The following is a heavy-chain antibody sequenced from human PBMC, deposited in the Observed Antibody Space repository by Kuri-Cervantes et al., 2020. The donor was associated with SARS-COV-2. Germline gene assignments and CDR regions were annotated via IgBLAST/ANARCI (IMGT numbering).Heavy chain of an antibody. J-gene: IGHJ5*02. CDR1: GFTFSSYA. V-gene: IGHV3-23*01. CDR2: ISGSGGST. Sequence: GESLKISCAASGFTFSSYAMSWVRQAPGKGLEWVSAISGSGGSTYYADSVKGRFTISRDNSKNTLYLQMNSLRAEDTAVYYCARVGLEPWAGDNWFDPWGQGTLVTVSS. D-gene: IGHD3-3*01. CDR3: ARVGLEPWAGDNWFDP.